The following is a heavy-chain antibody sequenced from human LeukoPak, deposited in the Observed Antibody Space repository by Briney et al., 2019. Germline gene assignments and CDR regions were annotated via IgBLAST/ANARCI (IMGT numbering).Heavy chain of an antibody. CDR3: ARDCSGGSCYNDANFDY. V-gene: IGHV1-8*01. D-gene: IGHD2-15*01. CDR1: GYTFTSYD. J-gene: IGHJ4*02. Sequence: ASVKVSCKASGYTFTSYDINWVRQATGQGLEWMGWMNPNSGNTGYAQKFRGRVTMTRNTSISTAYMELSSLRSEDTAVYYCARDCSGGSCYNDANFDYWGQGTLVTVSS. CDR2: MNPNSGNT.